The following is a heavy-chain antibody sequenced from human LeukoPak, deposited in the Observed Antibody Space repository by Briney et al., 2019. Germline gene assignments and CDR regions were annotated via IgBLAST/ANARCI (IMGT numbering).Heavy chain of an antibody. CDR2: IYYSGST. CDR1: GYSISSGYY. J-gene: IGHJ3*02. V-gene: IGHV4-61*01. Sequence: SETLSLTCAVSGYSISSGYYWGWIRQPPGKGLEWIGYIYYSGSTNYNPSLKSRVTISVDTSKNQFSLKLSSVTAADTAVYYCARRDTNDAFDIWGQGTMVTVSS. CDR3: ARRDTNDAFDI.